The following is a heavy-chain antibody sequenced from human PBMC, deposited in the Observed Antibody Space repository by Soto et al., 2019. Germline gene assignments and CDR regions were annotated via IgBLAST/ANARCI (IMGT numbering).Heavy chain of an antibody. J-gene: IGHJ4*02. Sequence: EVQLVESGGGLVQTGGSLRLTCAIFESTVSRDWMNWVRQAPGKGLEWVAHINQDGSEKYYVDSVKGRFTISRDNAKKSLYLQMNSLSPADTDMYYCSGGVGDAFWGQGTLVTVSS. V-gene: IGHV3-7*04. CDR2: INQDGSEK. D-gene: IGHD1-26*01. CDR3: SGGVGDAF. CDR1: ESTVSRDW.